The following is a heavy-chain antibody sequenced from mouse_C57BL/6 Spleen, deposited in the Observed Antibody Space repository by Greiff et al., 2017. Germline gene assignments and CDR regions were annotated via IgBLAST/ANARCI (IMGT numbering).Heavy chain of an antibody. J-gene: IGHJ1*03. V-gene: IGHV1-69*01. CDR2: IDPSDSYT. CDR3: ARRGTVPSYWYFDV. D-gene: IGHD1-1*01. Sequence: QVQLQQPGAELVMPGASVKLSCKASGYTFTSYWMHWVKQRPGQGIEWIGEIDPSDSYTNYNQKFKGKSTLTVDKSSSTAYMQLSSLTSEDSAVYYCARRGTVPSYWYFDVWGTGTTVTVSS. CDR1: GYTFTSYW.